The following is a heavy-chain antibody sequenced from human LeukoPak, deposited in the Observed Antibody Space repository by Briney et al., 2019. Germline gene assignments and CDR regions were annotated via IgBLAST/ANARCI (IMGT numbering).Heavy chain of an antibody. J-gene: IGHJ4*02. Sequence: GGSLRLSCAASGFTFSNYAMSWVRQAPGKGLEWVSSISGSGGSTLYADSVKGRSTISRDNSKNTLYLQMNSLRAEDTAVYYCAKAYYDSSGYYNYFDYWGQGTLVTVSS. D-gene: IGHD3-22*01. CDR3: AKAYYDSSGYYNYFDY. V-gene: IGHV3-23*01. CDR2: ISGSGGST. CDR1: GFTFSNYA.